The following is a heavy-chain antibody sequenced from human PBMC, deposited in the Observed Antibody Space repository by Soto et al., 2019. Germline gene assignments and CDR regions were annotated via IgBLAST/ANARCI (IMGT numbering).Heavy chain of an antibody. CDR1: GDSISSDYNY. CDR3: ARGRGYSYGLDP. D-gene: IGHD5-12*01. Sequence: PSETLSLTCTISGDSISSDYNYWSWIRQPPGEGLEWIGFISYSGTTSYSPSLKSRLAISLDTSKNQFSLSLTSVTAAYTAVYYCARGRGYSYGLDPWGQGTLVTVSS. CDR2: ISYSGTT. J-gene: IGHJ5*02. V-gene: IGHV4-30-4*01.